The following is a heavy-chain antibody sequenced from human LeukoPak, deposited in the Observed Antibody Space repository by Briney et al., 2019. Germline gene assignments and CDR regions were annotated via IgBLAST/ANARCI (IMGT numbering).Heavy chain of an antibody. CDR3: ARVGYSYGKLHYYYYGMDV. V-gene: IGHV4-59*01. CDR2: IYYSGST. J-gene: IGHJ6*02. D-gene: IGHD5-18*01. Sequence: SETLSLTCTVSGGSISRYYWSWIRQPPGKGLEWIGYIYYSGSTNYNPSLKSRVTISVDTSKNQFSLKLSSVTAADTAVYYCARVGYSYGKLHYYYYGMDVWGQGTTVTVSS. CDR1: GGSISRYY.